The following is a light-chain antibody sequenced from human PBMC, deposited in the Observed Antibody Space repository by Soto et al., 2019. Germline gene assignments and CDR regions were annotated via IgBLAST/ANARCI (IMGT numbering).Light chain of an antibody. CDR1: SSDVGGSNF. V-gene: IGLV2-8*01. J-gene: IGLJ3*02. CDR2: EVS. Sequence: QSALTQPPSASGSPGQSVTISCTGTSSDVGGSNFVSWYQQHPGKAPKLMIYEVSKRPSGVPDRFSGSKSGNTASLTVSGLQAEYEADYYCSSYGGSNTVVFGGGTKLTVL. CDR3: SSYGGSNTVV.